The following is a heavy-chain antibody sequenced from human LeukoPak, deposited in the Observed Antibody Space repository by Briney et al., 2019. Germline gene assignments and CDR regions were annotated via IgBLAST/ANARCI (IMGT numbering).Heavy chain of an antibody. Sequence: SVKVSCKASGGTFSSYAISWVRQAPGQGLEWMGGITPIFGTANYAQKFQGRVTITTDESTSTAYMELSSLRSEDTAVYYCARVGYYDSSGYHRAFDYWGQGTLVTVSS. CDR2: ITPIFGTA. CDR3: ARVGYYDSSGYHRAFDY. CDR1: GGTFSSYA. J-gene: IGHJ4*02. D-gene: IGHD3-22*01. V-gene: IGHV1-69*05.